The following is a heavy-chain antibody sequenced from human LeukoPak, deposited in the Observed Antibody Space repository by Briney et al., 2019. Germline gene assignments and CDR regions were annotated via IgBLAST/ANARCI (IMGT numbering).Heavy chain of an antibody. CDR2: ISYDGSNK. V-gene: IGHV3-30-3*01. Sequence: GGSLRLSCAASGFTFSSYAMHWVRQAPGKGLEWVAVISYDGSNKYYADSVKGRFTISRDNSKNTLYLQMNSPRAEDTAVYYCARDMDSSYGPHDYGDYEGYWGQGTLVTVSS. CDR1: GFTFSSYA. D-gene: IGHD4-17*01. J-gene: IGHJ4*02. CDR3: ARDMDSSYGPHDYGDYEGY.